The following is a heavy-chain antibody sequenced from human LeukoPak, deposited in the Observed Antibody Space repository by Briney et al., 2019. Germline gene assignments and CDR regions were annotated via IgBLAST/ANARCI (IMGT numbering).Heavy chain of an antibody. Sequence: PGGSLRLSCAASGFTFSDYYMRWIRQAPGKGLEGVSYISSSGSTIYYADSVKGRFTISRDNAKNSLYLQMNSLRAEYTAVYYCARVFSSGWYTDVDYWGQGTLVTVSS. V-gene: IGHV3-11*04. CDR1: GFTFSDYY. CDR2: ISSSGSTI. CDR3: ARVFSSGWYTDVDY. J-gene: IGHJ4*02. D-gene: IGHD6-19*01.